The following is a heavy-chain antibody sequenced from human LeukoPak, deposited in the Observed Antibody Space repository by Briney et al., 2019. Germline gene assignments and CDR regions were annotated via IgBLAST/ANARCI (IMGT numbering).Heavy chain of an antibody. Sequence: SETLSLTCTVPGGSISSYYWSWIRQPPGKGLEWIGYIYYSGSTNYNPSLKSRVTISVDTSKNQFSLKLSSVTAADTAVYYCARGARHYDILTGYYISGMDVWGQGTTVTVSS. CDR2: IYYSGST. D-gene: IGHD3-9*01. J-gene: IGHJ6*02. V-gene: IGHV4-59*08. CDR1: GGSISSYY. CDR3: ARGARHYDILTGYYISGMDV.